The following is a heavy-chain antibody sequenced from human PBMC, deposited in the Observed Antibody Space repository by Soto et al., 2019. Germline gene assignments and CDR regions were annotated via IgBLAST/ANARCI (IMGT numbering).Heavy chain of an antibody. CDR2: MNPDSGNT. D-gene: IGHD6-13*01. Sequence: WASVKVSCKASGYTFTSYDINWVRQATGQGLEWMGWMNPDSGNTGYAQKFQGRVTMTRNTSISTAYMELSSLRSEDTAVYYCARVPRGYSSSWYDYWGQGTLVTVSS. CDR1: GYTFTSYD. J-gene: IGHJ4*02. V-gene: IGHV1-8*01. CDR3: ARVPRGYSSSWYDY.